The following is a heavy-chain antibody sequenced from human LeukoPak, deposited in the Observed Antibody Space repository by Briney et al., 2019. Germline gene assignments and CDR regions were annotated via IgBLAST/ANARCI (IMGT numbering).Heavy chain of an antibody. CDR3: ARGPRSNLVNYYYMDV. D-gene: IGHD6-13*01. Sequence: GGSLRLSCAASVLTFSVYNMEWVRQAPGKGLEWVSYISSSSSTIYYADSVKGRFTISRDNAKNSLYLQMNSLRAEDTAVYYCARGPRSNLVNYYYMDVWGKGTTVTVSS. CDR1: VLTFSVYN. J-gene: IGHJ6*03. CDR2: ISSSSSTI. V-gene: IGHV3-48*01.